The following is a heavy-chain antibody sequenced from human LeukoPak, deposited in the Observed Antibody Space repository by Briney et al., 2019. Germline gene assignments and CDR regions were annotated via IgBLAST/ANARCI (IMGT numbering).Heavy chain of an antibody. Sequence: ASVKVSCKASGYTFTSYDINWVRQATGQGLEWMGWMNPNSGNTGYAQKFQGRVTITRDTSASTAYMELSSLRSEDTAVYYCARDPTVTTLQGFDYWGQGTLVTVSS. CDR3: ARDPTVTTLQGFDY. CDR2: MNPNSGNT. V-gene: IGHV1-8*01. J-gene: IGHJ4*02. CDR1: GYTFTSYD. D-gene: IGHD4-17*01.